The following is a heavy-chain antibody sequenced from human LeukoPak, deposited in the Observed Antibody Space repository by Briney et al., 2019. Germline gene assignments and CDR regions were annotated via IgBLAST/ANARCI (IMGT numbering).Heavy chain of an antibody. CDR3: ARDRGGVGSDY. D-gene: IGHD2-8*02. CDR2: ISPYNGNT. CDR1: GYSFTSYG. J-gene: IGHJ4*02. Sequence: ASVKVSCKASGYSFTSYGINWVRQAPGQGLEWMGWISPYNGNTKYAQKVQGRVTMTTDTSTTTAYMELRSLRPEDTAMYYCARDRGGVGSDYWGQGTLVTVSS. V-gene: IGHV1-18*01.